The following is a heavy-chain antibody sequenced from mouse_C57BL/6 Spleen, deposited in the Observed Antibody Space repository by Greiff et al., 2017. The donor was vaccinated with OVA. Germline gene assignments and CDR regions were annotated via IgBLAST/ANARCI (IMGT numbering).Heavy chain of an antibody. Sequence: VQLKESGGGLVKPGGSLKLSCAASGFTFSDYGMHWVRQAPEKGLEWVAYISSGSSTIYYADTVKGRFTISRDNAKNTLFLQMTSLRSEDTAMYYCARYLRDYWGQGTSVTVSS. D-gene: IGHD5-1*01. V-gene: IGHV5-17*01. CDR3: ARYLRDY. CDR1: GFTFSDYG. J-gene: IGHJ4*01. CDR2: ISSGSSTI.